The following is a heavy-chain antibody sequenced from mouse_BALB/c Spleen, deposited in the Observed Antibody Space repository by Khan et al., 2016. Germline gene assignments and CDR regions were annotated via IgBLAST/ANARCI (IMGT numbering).Heavy chain of an antibody. CDR3: ARHYYYGSSYAFDY. Sequence: VQLQQSGPELVKPGASVKISCKASGYSFTGYFMNRVMQSHGKSLEWIGRINPYNGDTFYNQKFKGKATLTVDKSSSTAHMELQSLASEDSAVYYCARHYYYGSSYAFDYWGQGTTLTVSS. CDR1: GYSFTGYF. D-gene: IGHD1-1*01. J-gene: IGHJ2*01. V-gene: IGHV1-20*02. CDR2: INPYNGDT.